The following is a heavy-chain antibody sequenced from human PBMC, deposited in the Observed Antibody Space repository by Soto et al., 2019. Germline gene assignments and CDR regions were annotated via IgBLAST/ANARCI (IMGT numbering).Heavy chain of an antibody. J-gene: IGHJ3*01. D-gene: IGHD3-9*01. CDR1: GFSFRTFG. CDR2: ISYDGSNE. CDR3: AKDRLGLRYFDWSLCCV. V-gene: IGHV3-30*18. Sequence: QVQLVESGGGVVQPGRSLSLSCAASGFSFRTFGMHWVRQAPGKGLEWVAVISYDGSNEFYADSVKGRFTISRDNSKNTVYLQMNSLRADDTAVYYCAKDRLGLRYFDWSLCCVWGHGTMVTVSS.